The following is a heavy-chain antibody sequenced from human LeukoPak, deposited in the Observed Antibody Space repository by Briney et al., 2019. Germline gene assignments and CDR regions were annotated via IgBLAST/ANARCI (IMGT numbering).Heavy chain of an antibody. CDR3: ARSNSSGWYMGFSVNWFDP. J-gene: IGHJ5*02. D-gene: IGHD6-19*01. CDR2: INPSGGST. V-gene: IGHV1-46*01. CDR1: GYTFTSYY. Sequence: GASVKVSCKASGYTFTSYYMHWVRQAPGQGLEWMGIINPSGGSTSYAQKFQGRVTMTRDTSTSTVYMELSSLRSEDTAVYYCARSNSSGWYMGFSVNWFDPWGQGTLVTVSS.